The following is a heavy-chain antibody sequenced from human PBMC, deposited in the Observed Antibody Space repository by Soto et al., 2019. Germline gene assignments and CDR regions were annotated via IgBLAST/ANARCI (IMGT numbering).Heavy chain of an antibody. J-gene: IGHJ4*02. D-gene: IGHD3-16*01. CDR1: GGSFSTYY. CDR2: INRSGST. V-gene: IGHV4-34*01. CDR3: ARAWGGVPDF. Sequence: QVQLQQWGAGLLKPSETLSLTCAVYGGSFSTYYWSWIRQPPGKGLEWIGDINRSGSTNYNPSLXGRVXIXLDTTKNQFSRKLSSGTAADTAVYYCARAWGGVPDFWGQGTLVTVSS.